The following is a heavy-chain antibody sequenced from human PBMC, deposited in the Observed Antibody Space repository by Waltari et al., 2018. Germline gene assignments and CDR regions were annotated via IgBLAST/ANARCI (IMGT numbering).Heavy chain of an antibody. Sequence: QVQLVQSGAEVKKPGSSVKVSCKASGGTLRSYAIRWVRQAPGQGLEWMGGIIPIFGTANYAQKFQGRVTITADESTSTAYMELSSLRSEDTAVYYCARDRILRTAFDIWGQGTMVTVSS. V-gene: IGHV1-69*12. D-gene: IGHD1-26*01. CDR3: ARDRILRTAFDI. J-gene: IGHJ3*02. CDR1: GGTLRSYA. CDR2: IIPIFGTA.